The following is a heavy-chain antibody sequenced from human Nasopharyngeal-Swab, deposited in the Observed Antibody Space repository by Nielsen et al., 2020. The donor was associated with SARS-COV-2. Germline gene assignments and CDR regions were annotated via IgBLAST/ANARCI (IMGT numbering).Heavy chain of an antibody. V-gene: IGHV1-18*01. CDR1: GYTFTSYG. D-gene: IGHD4-17*01. CDR2: ISAYNGNT. CDR3: ARVYGDPSTFDY. Sequence: ASVKVSCKASGYTFTSYGISWVRQAPGQGLEWMGWISAYNGNTNYAQKLQGRVTMTTDTSTSTAYMELSSLRSEDTAVYYCARVYGDPSTFDYWGQGTLVTVSS. J-gene: IGHJ4*02.